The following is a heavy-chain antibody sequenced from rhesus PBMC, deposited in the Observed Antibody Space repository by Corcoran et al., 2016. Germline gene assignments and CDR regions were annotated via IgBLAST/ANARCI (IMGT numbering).Heavy chain of an antibody. CDR3: RRSDYSSGWTFFDY. CDR1: GYSFTSYY. D-gene: IGHD6-31*01. Sequence: QVQLVQSGSEIKQPGASVKLSCKAAGYSFTSYYMHWVRQAQGQGLEWGGLDTPYNVNKGNDQTVLGRVTITTEAPTNTGYMELVSLRSDETAVYYCRRSDYSSGWTFFDYWGQGVLVTVSS. J-gene: IGHJ4*01. CDR2: DTPYNVNK. V-gene: IGHV1-180*01.